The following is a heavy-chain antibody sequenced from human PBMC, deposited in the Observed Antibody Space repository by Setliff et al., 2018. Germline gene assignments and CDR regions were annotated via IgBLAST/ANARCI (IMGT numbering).Heavy chain of an antibody. J-gene: IGHJ3*02. D-gene: IGHD3-3*01. CDR2: IFHSGST. Sequence: SETLSLTCTVSGDSISSGSYYWNWIRQHPEKGLEWLGYIFHSGSTHYNSSLKSRITISIDTSKNHFSLELNSVTAADSAVYYCARRSNLGATIFSGAFDIWGQGTMVTVSS. CDR3: ARRSNLGATIFSGAFDI. CDR1: GDSISSGSYY. V-gene: IGHV4-31*02.